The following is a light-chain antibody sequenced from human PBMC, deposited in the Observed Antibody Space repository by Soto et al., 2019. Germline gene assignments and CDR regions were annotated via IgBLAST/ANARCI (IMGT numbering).Light chain of an antibody. J-gene: IGKJ2*01. CDR3: QHVERYSYT. V-gene: IGKV1-5*01. CDR1: QTIGNW. CDR2: DAS. Sequence: IQMTQSPSTLSASVGDRVTITCRASQTIGNWLAWYQQKTGKAPKLLIYDASSLERGVPSRFSGSRSGTEFTLTISSLLPVDFAISYSQHVERYSYTSGQGPSRIS.